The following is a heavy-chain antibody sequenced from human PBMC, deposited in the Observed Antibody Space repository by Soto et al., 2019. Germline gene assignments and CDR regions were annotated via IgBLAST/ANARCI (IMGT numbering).Heavy chain of an antibody. D-gene: IGHD3-9*01. V-gene: IGHV3-23*01. CDR2: IGHSGCSI. Sequence: GGSLRLSCAASGLTFNNHAMAWVRQAPGKGLEWVSSIGHSGCSINYGDSVKGRFTISRDNSKNMVFLEMNGLRAEDTAVYYCARSDDKDILTGCYNWGQGALVTVSS. CDR3: ARSDDKDILTGCYN. J-gene: IGHJ4*02. CDR1: GLTFNNHA.